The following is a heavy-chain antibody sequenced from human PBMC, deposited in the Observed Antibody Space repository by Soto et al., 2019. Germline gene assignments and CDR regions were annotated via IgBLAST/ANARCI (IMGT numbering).Heavy chain of an antibody. J-gene: IGHJ4*02. D-gene: IGHD4-17*01. CDR2: IKQDGSEK. CDR3: ARGDYLGDSNFDY. CDR1: GFTFSSYW. V-gene: IGHV3-7*01. Sequence: GGSLRLSCAASGFTFSSYWMSWVRQAPGKGLEWVANIKQDGSEKYYVDSVKGRFTISRDNAKNSLYLQMNSLRAEDTAVYYCARGDYLGDSNFDYWGQGTLVTVSS.